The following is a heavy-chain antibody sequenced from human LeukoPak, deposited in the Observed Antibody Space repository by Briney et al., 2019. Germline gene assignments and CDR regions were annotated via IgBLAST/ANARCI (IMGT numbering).Heavy chain of an antibody. J-gene: IGHJ4*02. CDR1: GFTFSSYS. Sequence: GGSLRLSCAASGFTFSSYSMNWVRQAPGKGLEWVSSISSSSSYIYYADSVKGRFTISRDNAKNSLYLQMNSLRAEDTAVYYCAGYGFRSGYFDYWGQGTLVTVSS. CDR2: ISSSSSYI. V-gene: IGHV3-21*01. D-gene: IGHD3-3*01. CDR3: AGYGFRSGYFDY.